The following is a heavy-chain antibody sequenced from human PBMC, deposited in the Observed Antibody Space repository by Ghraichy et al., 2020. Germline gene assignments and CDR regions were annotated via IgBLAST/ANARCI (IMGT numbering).Heavy chain of an antibody. CDR2: IVVGSGNT. J-gene: IGHJ6*03. V-gene: IGHV1-58*01. D-gene: IGHD4-17*01. CDR1: GFTFTSSA. CDR3: AAGSGHGDYAPYRYYYYMDV. Sequence: SVKVSCKASGFTFTSSAVQWVRQARGQRLEWIGWIVVGSGNTNYAQKFQERVTITRDMSTSTAYMELSSLRSEDTAVYYCAAGSGHGDYAPYRYYYYMDVWGKGTTVTVSS.